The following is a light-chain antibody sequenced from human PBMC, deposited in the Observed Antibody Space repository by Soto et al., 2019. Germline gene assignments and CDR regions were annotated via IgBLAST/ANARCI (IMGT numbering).Light chain of an antibody. Sequence: QSALTQPASVSGSPGQSITISCTGTSSDVGGYIYVSWYQQHPGKAPKLMIYDVSNRPSGVSNRFSGSKSGNTASLTISGLQAEDEADYYCSSYTSSSTLYVVFGGGTKVTVL. V-gene: IGLV2-14*01. CDR2: DVS. J-gene: IGLJ2*01. CDR3: SSYTSSSTLYVV. CDR1: SSDVGGYIY.